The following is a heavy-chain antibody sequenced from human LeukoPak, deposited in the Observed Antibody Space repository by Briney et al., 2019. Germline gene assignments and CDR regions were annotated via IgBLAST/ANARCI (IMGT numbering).Heavy chain of an antibody. CDR2: ISGSGGST. CDR3: AKDSNSAGSYYDSSGYYDY. D-gene: IGHD3-22*01. J-gene: IGHJ4*02. Sequence: PGGSLRLSCAASGFTFSSYAMSWVLQAPGKGLEWVSAISGSGGSTYYADSVKGRFTISRDNSKNTLYLQMNSLRAEDTAVYYCAKDSNSAGSYYDSSGYYDYWGQGTLVTVSS. CDR1: GFTFSSYA. V-gene: IGHV3-23*01.